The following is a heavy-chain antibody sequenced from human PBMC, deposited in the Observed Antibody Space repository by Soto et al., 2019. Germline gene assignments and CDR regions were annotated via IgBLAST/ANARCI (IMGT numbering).Heavy chain of an antibody. V-gene: IGHV1-69*19. CDR2: ISPMFGAA. CDR1: GGTFNTYA. D-gene: IGHD3-10*01. J-gene: IGHJ4*02. CDR3: AREVQVHTPAFVY. Sequence: QVQLVQSGAEMKKPGSSVKVSCQSPGGTFNTYAMNWVRQAPGQGPEWMGDISPMFGAANYAPKFQGRVTITADESTGTSYMQLSSLTSEDTALYFCAREVQVHTPAFVYWGQGTLVTVSS.